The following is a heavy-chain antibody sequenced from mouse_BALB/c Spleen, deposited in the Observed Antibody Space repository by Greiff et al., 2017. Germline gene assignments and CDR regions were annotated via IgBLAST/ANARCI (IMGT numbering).Heavy chain of an antibody. V-gene: IGHV3-2*02. CDR1: GYSITSDYA. Sequence: DVKLQESGPGLVKPSQSLPLTCTVTGYSITSDYAWNWIRQFPGNKLEWMGYISYSGSTSYNPSLKSRISITRDTSKNQFFLQLNSVTTEDTATYYCAIDSSGHRLYAMDYWGQGTSVTVSS. CDR3: AIDSSGHRLYAMDY. D-gene: IGHD3-2*01. CDR2: ISYSGST. J-gene: IGHJ4*01.